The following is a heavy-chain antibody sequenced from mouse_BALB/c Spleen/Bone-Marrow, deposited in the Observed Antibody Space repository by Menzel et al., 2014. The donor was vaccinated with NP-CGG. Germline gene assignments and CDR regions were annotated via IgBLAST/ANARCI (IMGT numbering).Heavy chain of an antibody. CDR2: INPDSSTI. V-gene: IGHV4-1*02. CDR3: ARLGYYGAIDY. D-gene: IGHD1-1*01. Sequence: EVQGVESGGGLVQPGGSLKLSCAASGFDFSRYWMSWVRQAPGKGLEWIGEINPDSSTINYTPSLKDKFIISRDNAKNTLYLQMSKVKSEDTALYYCARLGYYGAIDYWGQGTSGTVSS. CDR1: GFDFSRYW. J-gene: IGHJ4*01.